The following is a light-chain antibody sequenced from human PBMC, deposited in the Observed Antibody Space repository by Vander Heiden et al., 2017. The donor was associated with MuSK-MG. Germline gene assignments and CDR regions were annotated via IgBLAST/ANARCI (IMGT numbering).Light chain of an antibody. CDR1: SSNIGADYG. Sequence: QSVLTQPPPVSGAPGQRVTISCTGSSSNIGADYGVHWYQQLPGTAPKLLIYGNSNRPSGVPDRFSGSKSGTSASLAITGLQAEDEADYYCQSYDSSLSGSVFGGGTKLTVL. CDR2: GNS. CDR3: QSYDSSLSGSV. J-gene: IGLJ2*01. V-gene: IGLV1-40*01.